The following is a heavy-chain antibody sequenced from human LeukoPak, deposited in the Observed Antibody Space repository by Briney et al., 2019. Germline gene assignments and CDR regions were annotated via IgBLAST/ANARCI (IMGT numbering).Heavy chain of an antibody. V-gene: IGHV1-46*01. Sequence: ASVKVSCKASGYTFTSYYMHWVRQAPGQGLEWMGIINPSGGSTSYAQTFQGRVTMTRDTSTSTVYMELSSLRSEDTAVYYCARAYYDILTDYYMAYYYGMDVWGQGTTVTVSS. J-gene: IGHJ6*02. CDR3: ARAYYDILTDYYMAYYYGMDV. CDR2: INPSGGST. CDR1: GYTFTSYY. D-gene: IGHD3-9*01.